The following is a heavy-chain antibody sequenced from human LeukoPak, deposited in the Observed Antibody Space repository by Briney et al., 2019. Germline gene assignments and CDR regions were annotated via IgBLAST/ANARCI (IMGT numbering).Heavy chain of an antibody. D-gene: IGHD2-2*01. J-gene: IGHJ5*02. CDR2: INPSGDGT. Sequence: GASVKVSCKASGHTFTTYYVHLVRQAPGQGLEWMGVINPSGDGTNYPQRFQGRVTLTRDTSTSTVYMELSSLRSEDTAIYYCAKETPNTSWFDPWGQGTLVTASS. V-gene: IGHV1-46*01. CDR1: GHTFTTYY. CDR3: AKETPNTSWFDP.